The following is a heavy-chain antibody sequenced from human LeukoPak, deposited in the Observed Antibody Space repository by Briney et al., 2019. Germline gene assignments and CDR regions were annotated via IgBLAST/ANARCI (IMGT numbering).Heavy chain of an antibody. V-gene: IGHV1-18*01. Sequence: ASVKVSCKASGYTFTSYGISWVRQAPGQGLEWMGWISAYNGNTNYAQKLQGRVTMTTDTFTSTAYMELRSLRSDDTAVYYCARDIFYYYYGMDVWGQGTTVTVSS. CDR2: ISAYNGNT. CDR1: GYTFTSYG. J-gene: IGHJ6*02. CDR3: ARDIFYYYYGMDV.